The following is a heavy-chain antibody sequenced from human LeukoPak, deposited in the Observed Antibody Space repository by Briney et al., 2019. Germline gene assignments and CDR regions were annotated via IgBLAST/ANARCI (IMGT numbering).Heavy chain of an antibody. CDR1: GYTFGDYS. V-gene: IGHV1-2*02. D-gene: IGHD3-16*01. CDR2: INPKSGGT. CDR3: ARDLNTSFDY. Sequence: ASVKVSCKTSGYTFGDYSIHWVRQAPGQGLEWMGWINPKSGGTNYAQKFQGRVTMTRDTSISTAYMELSRLRSDDTAVYYCARDLNTSFDYWGQGTLVTVSS. J-gene: IGHJ4*02.